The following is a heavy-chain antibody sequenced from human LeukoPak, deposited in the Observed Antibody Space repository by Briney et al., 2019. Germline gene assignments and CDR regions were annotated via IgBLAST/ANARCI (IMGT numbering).Heavy chain of an antibody. CDR2: ISSSSSYI. Sequence: GGSLRLSCAASGFTFSSYSMNWVRQAPGKGLEWVSSISSSSSYIYYADSVKGRFTTSRDNAKNSLYLQMNSLRAEDTAVYYCARGLAARALDYWGQGTLVTVSS. CDR1: GFTFSSYS. D-gene: IGHD6-6*01. CDR3: ARGLAARALDY. V-gene: IGHV3-21*01. J-gene: IGHJ4*02.